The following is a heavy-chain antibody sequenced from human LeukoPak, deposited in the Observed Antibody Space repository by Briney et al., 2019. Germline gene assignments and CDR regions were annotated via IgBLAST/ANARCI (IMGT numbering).Heavy chain of an antibody. V-gene: IGHV3-23*01. CDR2: ISGSGGST. CDR3: AKTPGTYYYDNSGYVDY. Sequence: GGSLRLSCEASGFTFSSYAMSWVRQAPGKGLEWVSGISGSGGSTYNMNSVKGRFTISRDNSKNTLYLQMNSLRAEDTAVYYCAKTPGTYYYDNSGYVDYWGQGTLVTVSP. CDR1: GFTFSSYA. J-gene: IGHJ4*02. D-gene: IGHD3-22*01.